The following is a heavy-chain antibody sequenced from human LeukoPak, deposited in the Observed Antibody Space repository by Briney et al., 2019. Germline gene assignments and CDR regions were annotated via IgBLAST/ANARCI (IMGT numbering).Heavy chain of an antibody. CDR2: MNPNSGNT. Sequence: ASVKVSCKASGYTFTSYDINWVRQATGQGLEWMGWMNPNSGNTGYAQKFQGRVTRTRNTSISQAYIEPSSLRSDDTAVYFCARGQTASYYASSGYLSNIWGQGTMVTVSS. V-gene: IGHV1-8*01. J-gene: IGHJ3*02. CDR3: ARGQTASYYASSGYLSNI. CDR1: GYTFTSYD. D-gene: IGHD3-22*01.